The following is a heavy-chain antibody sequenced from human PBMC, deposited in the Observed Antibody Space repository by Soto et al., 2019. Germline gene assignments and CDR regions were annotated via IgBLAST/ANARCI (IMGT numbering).Heavy chain of an antibody. J-gene: IGHJ4*02. Sequence: SVKVSCKASGGTFSSYAISWVRQAPGQGLEWMGGIIPIFGTANYAQKFQGRVTITADESTSTAYMELSGLRSEDTAVYYCARGGYDFWSGYYQVPFDYWGQGTLVTVSS. CDR2: IIPIFGTA. V-gene: IGHV1-69*13. D-gene: IGHD3-3*01. CDR1: GGTFSSYA. CDR3: ARGGYDFWSGYYQVPFDY.